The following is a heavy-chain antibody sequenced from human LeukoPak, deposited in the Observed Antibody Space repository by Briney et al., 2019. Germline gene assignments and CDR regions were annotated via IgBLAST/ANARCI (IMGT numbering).Heavy chain of an antibody. V-gene: IGHV4-39*07. CDR1: GVSISSSNSY. D-gene: IGHD5-18*01. CDR3: ARAPRGYTYERGQNWFDP. J-gene: IGHJ5*02. Sequence: SETLSLTCTVSGVSISSSNSYWGWIRQPPGKGLEWIGEIYHSGTTYYNPSLKSRVTISVDTSKNQFSLKLSSVTAADTAVYYCARAPRGYTYERGQNWFDPWGQGTLVTVSS. CDR2: IYHSGTT.